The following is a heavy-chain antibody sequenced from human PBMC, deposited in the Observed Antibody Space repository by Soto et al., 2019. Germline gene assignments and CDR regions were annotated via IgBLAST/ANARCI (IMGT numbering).Heavy chain of an antibody. Sequence: GGSLRLSCAASGFTFSSYAMHWVRQAPGKGLEWVAVISYDGSNKYYADSVQGRFTISRDNSKNTLYLQMNSLRAADTAVYYCARVKVRSTTVTTFDYWGQGTLVTVSS. CDR3: ARVKVRSTTVTTFDY. CDR1: GFTFSSYA. CDR2: ISYDGSNK. J-gene: IGHJ4*02. D-gene: IGHD4-17*01. V-gene: IGHV3-30-3*01.